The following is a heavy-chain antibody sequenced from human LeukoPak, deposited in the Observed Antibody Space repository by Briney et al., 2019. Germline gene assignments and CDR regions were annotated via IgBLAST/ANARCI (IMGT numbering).Heavy chain of an antibody. CDR1: GDSISSYY. D-gene: IGHD5-12*01. CDR3: ARGGYSGYDGRDAFDI. J-gene: IGHJ3*02. CDR2: IYYSGST. Sequence: SETLSLTCTVSGDSISSYYWSWIRQPPGKGLEWIGYIYYSGSTNYNPSLKSRVTISVDTSKNQFSLKLSSVTAADTAVYYCARGGYSGYDGRDAFDIWGQGTMVTVSS. V-gene: IGHV4-59*01.